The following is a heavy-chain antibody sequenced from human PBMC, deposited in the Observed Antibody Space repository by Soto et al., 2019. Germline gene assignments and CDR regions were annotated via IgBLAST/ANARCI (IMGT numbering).Heavy chain of an antibody. J-gene: IGHJ4*02. CDR3: AKGNERDSTITWFDY. CDR1: GFTFSSYA. Sequence: GGSLRLSCAASGFTFSSYAMSWVRQAPGKGLEWVSAISGSGGSTYYADSVKGRFTISRDNSKNTLYLQMNSLRAEDTAVYYCAKGNERDSTITWFDYWGQGTLVTVPS. CDR2: ISGSGGST. D-gene: IGHD2-2*01. V-gene: IGHV3-23*01.